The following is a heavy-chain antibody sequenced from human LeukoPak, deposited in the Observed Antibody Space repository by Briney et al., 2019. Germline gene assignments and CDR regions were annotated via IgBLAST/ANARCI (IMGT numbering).Heavy chain of an antibody. V-gene: IGHV4-34*01. CDR2: INHSGST. J-gene: IGHJ4*02. CDR1: GGSFSGYY. D-gene: IGHD6-19*01. CDR3: ARRRWLVPMPYYFDC. Sequence: SETLSLTCAVYGGSFSGYYWSWIRQPPGKGLEWIGEINHSGSTNYNPSLKSRVTISVDTSKNQFSLKLSSVTAADTAVYYCARRRWLVPMPYYFDCWGQGTLVTVSS.